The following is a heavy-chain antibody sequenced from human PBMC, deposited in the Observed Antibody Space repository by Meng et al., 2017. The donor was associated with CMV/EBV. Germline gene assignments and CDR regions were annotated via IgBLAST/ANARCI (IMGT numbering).Heavy chain of an antibody. D-gene: IGHD1-26*01. CDR1: SGPIGSSIYL. CDR2: NYYGGST. J-gene: IGHJ4*02. Sequence: QLRPHAWGTGRVKPSGAMSLTGTVSSGPIGSSIYLWGRNRQQPGKGLECIGSNYYGGSTHYNPPLKSRVTISVATSKNQFSLKLSSVTAADTAVYYCASIVGAQDYWGQGTLVTVSS. V-gene: IGHV4-39*07. CDR3: ASIVGAQDY.